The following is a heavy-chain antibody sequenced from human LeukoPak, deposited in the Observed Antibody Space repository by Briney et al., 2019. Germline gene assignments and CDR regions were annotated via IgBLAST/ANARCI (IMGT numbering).Heavy chain of an antibody. Sequence: ASVTVSCKASGYTFTSYGISWVRQAPGQGLEWMGWISAYNGNTNYAQKLQGRVTMTTDTSTSTAYMELRSLRSDDTAVYYCARETYYYDSSGYYYPDYWGQGTLVTVSS. CDR2: ISAYNGNT. CDR3: ARETYYYDSSGYYYPDY. V-gene: IGHV1-18*01. J-gene: IGHJ4*02. D-gene: IGHD3-22*01. CDR1: GYTFTSYG.